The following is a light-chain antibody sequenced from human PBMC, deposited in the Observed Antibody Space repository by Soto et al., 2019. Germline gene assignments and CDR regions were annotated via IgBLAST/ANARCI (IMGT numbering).Light chain of an antibody. V-gene: IGKV3-15*01. J-gene: IGKJ4*01. CDR3: QQYDNWPPT. CDR2: GAS. Sequence: EIVLTQSPGTLSLSPGERATLSCRASQSISSSYLAWYQQKPGQAPRLLFYGASNRATNIPARFGGSGSGTEFTLTISSLQSEDFAVYSCQQYDNWPPTFGGGTKVDIK. CDR1: QSISSSY.